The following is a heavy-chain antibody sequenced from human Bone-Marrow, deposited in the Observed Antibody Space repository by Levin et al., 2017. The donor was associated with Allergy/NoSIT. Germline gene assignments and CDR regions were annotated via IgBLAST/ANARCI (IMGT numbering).Heavy chain of an antibody. CDR2: IANKGNSYNT. D-gene: IGHD1-26*01. Sequence: PGGSLRLSCAGSGFTFSDHYIDWVRQAPGKGLEWVGRIANKGNSYNTQYAASVRGRFTISRDDPENSVYLQMDSLKTEDTAVYYCADVGLSYGLDVWGQGTTVTVSS. CDR1: GFTFSDHY. CDR3: ADVGLSYGLDV. V-gene: IGHV3-72*01. J-gene: IGHJ6*02.